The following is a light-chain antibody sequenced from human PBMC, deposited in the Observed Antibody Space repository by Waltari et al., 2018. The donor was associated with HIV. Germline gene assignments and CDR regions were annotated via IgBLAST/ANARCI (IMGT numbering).Light chain of an antibody. V-gene: IGLV3-1*01. Sequence: SYELTQPPSVSVSPGQTASITCSGDKLGDKYVSWYQQKAGQAPVLVIFQDSKRPSGIPERFSCSNSGNTATLTISGTQAMDEADYYCQAWDSRTSFGGGTKLTVL. J-gene: IGLJ2*01. CDR3: QAWDSRTS. CDR2: QDS. CDR1: KLGDKY.